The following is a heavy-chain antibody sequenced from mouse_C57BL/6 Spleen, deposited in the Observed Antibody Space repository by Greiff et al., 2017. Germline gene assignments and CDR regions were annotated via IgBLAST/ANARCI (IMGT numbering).Heavy chain of an antibody. CDR2: IHPSSGST. CDR3: ARDYYGSSPRAMDY. D-gene: IGHD1-1*01. V-gene: IGHV1-64*01. CDR1: GYTFTSYW. J-gene: IGHJ4*01. Sequence: QVQLQQPGAELVKPGASVKLSCKASGYTFTSYWMHWVKPRPGQGLEWIGMIHPSSGSTNYNEKFKSKATLTVDKSSSTSYMQLSSLTSEDSAVYYCARDYYGSSPRAMDYWGQGTSVTVSS.